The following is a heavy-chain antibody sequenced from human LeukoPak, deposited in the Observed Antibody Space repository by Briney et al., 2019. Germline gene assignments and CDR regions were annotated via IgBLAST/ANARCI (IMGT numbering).Heavy chain of an antibody. CDR2: IIPILGIA. Sequence: SVKVSCKASGYTFTGYYMHWVRQAPGQGLEWMGRIIPILGIANYAQKFQGRVTITADKSTSTAYMELSSLRSEDTAVYYCARGPAAGTGSWGQGTLVTVSS. CDR3: ARGPAAGTGS. D-gene: IGHD6-13*01. CDR1: GYTFTGYY. J-gene: IGHJ5*02. V-gene: IGHV1-69*04.